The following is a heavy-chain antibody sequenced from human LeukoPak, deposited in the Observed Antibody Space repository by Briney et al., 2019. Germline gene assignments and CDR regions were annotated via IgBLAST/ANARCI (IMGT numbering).Heavy chain of an antibody. CDR1: GGSFSGYY. V-gene: IGHV4-34*01. CDR2: INHSGST. Sequence: PSETLSLTRAVYGGSFSGYYWSWIRQPPGKGLEWIGEINHSGSTNYNPSLKSRVTISVDTSKNQFSLKLSSVTAADTAVYYCARGRSYGYSSYYYYYMDVWGKGTTVTVSS. CDR3: ARGRSYGYSSYYYYYMDV. J-gene: IGHJ6*03. D-gene: IGHD5-18*01.